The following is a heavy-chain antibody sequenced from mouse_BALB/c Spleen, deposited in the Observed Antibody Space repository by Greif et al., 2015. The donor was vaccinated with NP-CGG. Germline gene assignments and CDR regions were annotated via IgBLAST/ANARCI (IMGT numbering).Heavy chain of an antibody. CDR2: INPYNDGT. CDR1: GYTFTSYV. V-gene: IGHV1-14*01. Sequence: EVQLQQSGPELVKPGASVKMSCKASGYTFTSYVMHWVKQKPGQGLEWIGYINPYNDGTKYNEKFKGKATLTSDKSSSTAYVELSSLTSEDSAVYYCARQRREAWFAYWGQGTLVTVSA. CDR3: ARQRREAWFAY. D-gene: IGHD2-12*01. J-gene: IGHJ3*01.